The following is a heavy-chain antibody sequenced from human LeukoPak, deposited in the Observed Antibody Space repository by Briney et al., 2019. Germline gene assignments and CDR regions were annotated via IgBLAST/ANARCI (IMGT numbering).Heavy chain of an antibody. CDR2: MKSNNGHT. Sequence: ASVKVSCKASGGTFSSYAISWVRQATGQGLEWMGWMKSNNGHTGYAQKFQGRVTMTRDTSISTAYMELSSLTFEDTAVYYCARGPPNWGMVGYWGQGTLVTVSS. J-gene: IGHJ4*02. V-gene: IGHV1-8*02. CDR1: GGTFSSYA. D-gene: IGHD7-27*01. CDR3: ARGPPNWGMVGY.